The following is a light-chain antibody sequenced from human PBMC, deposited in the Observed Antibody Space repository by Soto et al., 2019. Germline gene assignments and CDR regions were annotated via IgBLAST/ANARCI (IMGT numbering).Light chain of an antibody. J-gene: IGKJ3*01. CDR3: QQYGSSPPFT. CDR2: GAS. Sequence: EIVLTQSPGTPSLSPGERATLSCRASQSVSSSYLAWYQQKPDQAPRLLIYGASSRATGIPDRFSGSGSGTDFTLTISRLEPEDFAVYYCQQYGSSPPFTFGPGTKVDIK. CDR1: QSVSSSY. V-gene: IGKV3-20*01.